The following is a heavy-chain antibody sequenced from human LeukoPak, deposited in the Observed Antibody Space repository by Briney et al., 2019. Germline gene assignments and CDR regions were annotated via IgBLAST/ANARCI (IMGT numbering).Heavy chain of an antibody. D-gene: IGHD3-10*01. CDR3: ARHGGAFDI. Sequence: PGGSLRLSCAASGFTFSTYWMSWARQAPGKGPEWVAYIKQDGSEKDYVDSVKGRFTISGDNAKNSLYLQMNSLRGEDTAVYYCARHGGAFDIWGQGTLVTVSS. CDR2: IKQDGSEK. V-gene: IGHV3-7*01. J-gene: IGHJ3*02. CDR1: GFTFSTYW.